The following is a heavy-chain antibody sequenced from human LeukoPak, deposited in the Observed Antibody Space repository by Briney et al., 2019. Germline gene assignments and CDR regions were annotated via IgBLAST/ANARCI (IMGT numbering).Heavy chain of an antibody. CDR2: IKQDGSEK. D-gene: IGHD6-13*01. J-gene: IGHJ6*03. V-gene: IGHV3-7*01. Sequence: PGGSLRLSCAASGFTFSSYWMSWVRQAPGKGLEWVANIKQDGSEKYYVDPVKGRFTIARDNAKNSLYLQMNSLRAEDTAVYFCAARYSSSWYVPYYYMDVWGKGTTVTVSS. CDR3: AARYSSSWYVPYYYMDV. CDR1: GFTFSSYW.